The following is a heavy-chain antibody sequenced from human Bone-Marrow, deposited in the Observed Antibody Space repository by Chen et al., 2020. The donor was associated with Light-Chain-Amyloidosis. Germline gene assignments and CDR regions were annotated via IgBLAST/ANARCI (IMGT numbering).Heavy chain of an antibody. J-gene: IGHJ4*02. CDR2: ISWDGGRA. V-gene: IGHV3-43*01. CDR3: AKGQGGSGWHFDS. Sequence: EVQLVESGGVVVQPGASLRLSCEASGFTFDAYPMHWVRQAPGESLEWVSLISWDGGRAYYADSLKGRFTISRDNSKNSLYLQMNSLSTEDTALYYCAKGQGGSGWHFDSWGQGTLVTVSS. D-gene: IGHD6-19*01. CDR1: GFTFDAYP.